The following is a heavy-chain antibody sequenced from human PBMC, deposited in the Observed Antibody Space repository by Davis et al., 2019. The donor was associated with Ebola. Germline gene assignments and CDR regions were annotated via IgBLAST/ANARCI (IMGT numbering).Heavy chain of an antibody. D-gene: IGHD4-17*01. CDR2: ISSSSSTI. J-gene: IGHJ6*02. V-gene: IGHV3-48*02. CDR1: GFTFSSYS. Sequence: PGGSLRLSCAASGFTFSSYSMNWVRQAPGKGLEWVSYISSSSSTIYYADSVKGRFTISRDNAKNSLYLQMNSLRDEDTAVYYCARAHAKKSTVTTPYYYYYGMDVWGQGTTVTVSS. CDR3: ARAHAKKSTVTTPYYYYYGMDV.